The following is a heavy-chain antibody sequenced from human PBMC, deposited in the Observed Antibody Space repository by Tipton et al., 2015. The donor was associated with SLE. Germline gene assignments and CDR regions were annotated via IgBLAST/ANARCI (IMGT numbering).Heavy chain of an antibody. D-gene: IGHD6-19*01. CDR2: IYYSGST. CDR1: GASINSHY. J-gene: IGHJ5*02. Sequence: TLSLTCTVSGASINSHYWSWIRQPPGKGLEWIGYIYYSGSTNYNPSLKSRVTISVDTSKNQFSLKLSSVTAADTAVYYCARGGDSSGFGWFDPWGQGTLVTVSS. V-gene: IGHV4-59*11. CDR3: ARGGDSSGFGWFDP.